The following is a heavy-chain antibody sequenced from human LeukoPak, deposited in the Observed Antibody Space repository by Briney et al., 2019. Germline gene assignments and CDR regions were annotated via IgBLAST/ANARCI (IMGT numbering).Heavy chain of an antibody. Sequence: GASVKVSCKASGFNFTSSALHWVRQARGQRLEWIGWIVVGSDNTNYAQQVQERVTITRDMSTSTAYMELSSLRSEDTAVYYCAAAPLPMIRGVMDYYGMDVWGQGTTVTVSS. D-gene: IGHD3-10*01. V-gene: IGHV1-58*01. CDR3: AAAPLPMIRGVMDYYGMDV. J-gene: IGHJ6*02. CDR2: IVVGSDNT. CDR1: GFNFTSSA.